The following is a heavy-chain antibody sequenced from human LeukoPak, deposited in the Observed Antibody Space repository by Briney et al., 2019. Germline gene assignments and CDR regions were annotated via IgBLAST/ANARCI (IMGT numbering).Heavy chain of an antibody. Sequence: SVKVPCKASGGTFSSYAISWVRQAPGQGLEWMGRTIPILGIANYAQKFQGRVTITADKSTSTAYMELSSLRSEDTAVYYCARARMWDTAMVSRSLFDYWGQGTLVTVSS. CDR2: TIPILGIA. CDR3: ARARMWDTAMVSRSLFDY. CDR1: GGTFSSYA. D-gene: IGHD5-18*01. J-gene: IGHJ4*02. V-gene: IGHV1-69*04.